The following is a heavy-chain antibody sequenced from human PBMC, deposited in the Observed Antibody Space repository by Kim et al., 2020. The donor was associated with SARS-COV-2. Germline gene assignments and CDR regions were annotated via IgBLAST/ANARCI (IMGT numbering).Heavy chain of an antibody. Sequence: KGRITISRDNAKNSLYLQMNSLRDEDTAVYYCARDSYSSGWDEYYYYGMDVWGQGTTVTVSS. D-gene: IGHD6-19*01. CDR3: ARDSYSSGWDEYYYYGMDV. V-gene: IGHV3-11*06. J-gene: IGHJ6*02.